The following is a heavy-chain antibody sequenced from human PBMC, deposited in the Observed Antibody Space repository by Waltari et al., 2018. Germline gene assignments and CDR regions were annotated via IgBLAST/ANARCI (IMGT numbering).Heavy chain of an antibody. J-gene: IGHJ4*02. CDR2: IYYRWST. D-gene: IGHD3-3*01. CDR3: ASRGIFGVVIFDY. CDR1: GGSISSSSYY. Sequence: QLQLQESGPGLVKPSETLSLTCTVSGGSISSSSYYWGWIRQPPGKGLEWIGSIYYRWSTYYNPSLKSRVTISVDTSKNQFSLKLSSVTAADTAVYYCASRGIFGVVIFDYWGQGTLVTVSS. V-gene: IGHV4-39*01.